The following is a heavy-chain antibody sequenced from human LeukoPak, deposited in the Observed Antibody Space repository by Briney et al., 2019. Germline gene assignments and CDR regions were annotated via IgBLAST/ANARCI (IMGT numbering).Heavy chain of an antibody. J-gene: IGHJ4*02. Sequence: GGSLRLSCAASGFTFSSYGMSWVRQAPGKGLEWVGRIKTKTDGGTADYAAPVKGRFTILRDDSKDTLYLQANSLKIEDTAVYYCTTEKGYSSSLTFDFWGQGTLVTVSS. CDR3: TTEKGYSSSLTFDF. CDR2: IKTKTDGGTA. D-gene: IGHD6-6*01. CDR1: GFTFSSYG. V-gene: IGHV3-15*01.